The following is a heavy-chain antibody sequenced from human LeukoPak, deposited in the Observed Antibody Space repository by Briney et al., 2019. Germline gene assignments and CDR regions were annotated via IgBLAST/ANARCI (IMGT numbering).Heavy chain of an antibody. CDR2: IYYSGST. Sequence: SETLSLTCIVSGYSITSGYYWGWIRQPPGKGLEWIGSIYYSGSTNYNPSLKSRVTISVDTSKNQFSLNLSSVTAADTAVYYCARVGGAAGSKPYYFDYWGQGTLVTVSS. J-gene: IGHJ4*02. CDR1: GYSITSGYY. CDR3: ARVGGAAGSKPYYFDY. D-gene: IGHD6-13*01. V-gene: IGHV4-38-2*02.